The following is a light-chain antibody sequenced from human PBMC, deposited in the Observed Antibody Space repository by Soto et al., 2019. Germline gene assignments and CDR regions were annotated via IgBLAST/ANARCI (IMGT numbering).Light chain of an antibody. V-gene: IGLV1-44*01. CDR1: SSNNRSNA. J-gene: IGLJ1*01. CDR3: AAWDDGLNVHYV. Sequence: QSVLTQPPSASGTPGQRVTISCFGSSSNNRSNAVSWYQQLPGTTPKLLIYNNNERPSGVPDRFSGSKSGTSASLAISGLQSDDEADYYCAAWDDGLNVHYVFGSGTKVTVL. CDR2: NNN.